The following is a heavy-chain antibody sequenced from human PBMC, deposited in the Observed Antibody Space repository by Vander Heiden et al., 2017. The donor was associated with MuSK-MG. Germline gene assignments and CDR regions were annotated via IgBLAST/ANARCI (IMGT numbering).Heavy chain of an antibody. CDR3: AKDMGLTYYYDSRGFDY. J-gene: IGHJ4*02. CDR2: ISGSGGST. CDR1: GFTFSSYA. V-gene: IGHV3-23*04. D-gene: IGHD3-22*01. Sequence: EVQLVESGGGLVQPGGSLRLSCAASGFTFSSYAMSWVRQAPGKGLEWVSAISGSGGSTYYADSVKGRVTISRDNSKNTLYLQLNSLRAEDTAVYYCAKDMGLTYYYDSRGFDYWGQGTLVTVSS.